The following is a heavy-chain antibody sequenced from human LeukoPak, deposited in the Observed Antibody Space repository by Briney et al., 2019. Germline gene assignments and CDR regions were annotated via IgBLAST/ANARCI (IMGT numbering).Heavy chain of an antibody. CDR2: INPNSGGT. J-gene: IGHJ4*02. Sequence: VASVKVSCKASGYTFTGYYMHWVRQAPGQGLEWMGWINPNSGGTNYAQKFQGRVTMTRDTSISTAYMELSRLRSDDTAVYYCASRSRNYSNYEDYWGQGTLVTVSS. V-gene: IGHV1-2*02. CDR3: ASRSRNYSNYEDY. D-gene: IGHD4-11*01. CDR1: GYTFTGYY.